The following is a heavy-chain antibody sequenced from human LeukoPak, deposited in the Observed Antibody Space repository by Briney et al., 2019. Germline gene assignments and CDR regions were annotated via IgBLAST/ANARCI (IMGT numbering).Heavy chain of an antibody. V-gene: IGHV4-4*09. D-gene: IGHD3-22*01. CDR1: GDSVSGYY. Sequence: SETLSLTCTVSGDSVSGYYGSWIRQPPGKGLEWIGYFYTSANTNYNPSLKSRVTMSVDTPKNQFSLKLTSVTAADTAVYYCARGLRDEERHYGYYYMDVWGKGTTVTVSS. J-gene: IGHJ6*03. CDR2: FYTSANT. CDR3: ARGLRDEERHYGYYYMDV.